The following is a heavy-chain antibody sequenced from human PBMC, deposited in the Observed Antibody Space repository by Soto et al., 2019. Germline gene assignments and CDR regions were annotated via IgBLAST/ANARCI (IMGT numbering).Heavy chain of an antibody. D-gene: IGHD4-17*01. V-gene: IGHV4-30-2*01. CDR1: GGSISGTTYS. J-gene: IGHJ4*02. CDR2: IYDSGNT. CDR3: ARHSGDYIFDS. Sequence: PSETLSLTCAVSGGSISGTTYSWSWIRRPPGKGLEWIGYIYDSGNTYYNPSLKSQFSISVDRSKNQFSLKLSSVTAADTAVYYCARHSGDYIFDSWGQGTLVTVSS.